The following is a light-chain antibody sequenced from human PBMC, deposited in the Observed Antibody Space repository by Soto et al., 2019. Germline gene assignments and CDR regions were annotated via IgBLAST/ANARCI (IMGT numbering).Light chain of an antibody. J-gene: IGKJ4*01. V-gene: IGKV1-5*03. CDR3: HKYNASPLT. Sequence: DIQMTQSPSTLSASVGDSVTITCRASQSINSWLAWYQHKPGKAPKLLIYKASNLQSGVPSRFSGSGSGTEFTLTISSLQPDDFANYYCHKYNASPLTFGGGTKVKIK. CDR1: QSINSW. CDR2: KAS.